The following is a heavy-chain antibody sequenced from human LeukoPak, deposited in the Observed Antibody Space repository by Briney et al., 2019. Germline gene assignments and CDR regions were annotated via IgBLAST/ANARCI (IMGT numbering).Heavy chain of an antibody. J-gene: IGHJ4*02. CDR2: ISCSGSTI. V-gene: IGHV3-11*01. CDR1: GFTFSDYY. Sequence: GGSLRLSCAASGFTFSDYYMSWIRQAPGKGLEWVSYISCSGSTIYYADSVKGRFTISRDNAKNSLYLQMNSLRAEDTAVYYCARGESRGNVLRFLEWLYYFDYWGQGTLVTVSS. D-gene: IGHD3-3*01. CDR3: ARGESRGNVLRFLEWLYYFDY.